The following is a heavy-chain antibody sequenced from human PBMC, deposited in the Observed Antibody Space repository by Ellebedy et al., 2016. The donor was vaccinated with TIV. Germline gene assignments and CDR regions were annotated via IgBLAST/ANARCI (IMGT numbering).Heavy chain of an antibody. CDR2: INSDGSRT. Sequence: GESLKISCAASGFTFSTYWMHWVRQAPGKGLVWVSRINSDGSRTNYADSVKGRFTISRDNSKNMLYLQMNSLRAEDTALYYCVKERDGGWDYWGQGTLVTVSS. CDR3: VKERDGGWDY. J-gene: IGHJ4*02. CDR1: GFTFSTYW. V-gene: IGHV3-74*01. D-gene: IGHD6-19*01.